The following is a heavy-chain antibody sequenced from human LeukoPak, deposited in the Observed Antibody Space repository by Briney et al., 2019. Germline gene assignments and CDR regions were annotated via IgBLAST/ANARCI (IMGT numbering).Heavy chain of an antibody. CDR1: GYTFTSYD. D-gene: IGHD2-21*01. J-gene: IGHJ4*02. CDR3: ARGAPLCGGDCFDY. CDR2: MYPNTGKT. V-gene: IGHV1-8*02. Sequence: GASVKVSCKASGYTFTSYDINWVRQAPGQRLEWMGSMYPNTGKTGYVQKFQGRVTMTRNIATGTTYLELSSLTSEDTAIYFCARGAPLCGGDCFDYWGQGSLVIVSS.